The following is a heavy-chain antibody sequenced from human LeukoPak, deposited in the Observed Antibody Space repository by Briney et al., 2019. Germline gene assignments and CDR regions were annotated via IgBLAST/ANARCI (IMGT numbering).Heavy chain of an antibody. J-gene: IGHJ3*02. Sequence: GESLKISCKGSGYSFTSYGISWVRQAPGQGLEWMGWISAYNGNTNYAQKLQGRVTMTTDTSTGTAYMELRSLRSDDTAVYYCASPLGYSSSWYTAFDIWGQGTMVTVSS. CDR2: ISAYNGNT. V-gene: IGHV1-18*01. CDR1: GYSFTSYG. D-gene: IGHD6-13*01. CDR3: ASPLGYSSSWYTAFDI.